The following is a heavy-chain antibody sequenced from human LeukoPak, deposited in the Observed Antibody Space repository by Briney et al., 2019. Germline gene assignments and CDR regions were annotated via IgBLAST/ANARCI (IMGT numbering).Heavy chain of an antibody. CDR2: IYYSGST. CDR1: GGSIISNNYY. V-gene: IGHV4-39*01. CDR3: ARHPFNYYYYMDV. Sequence: SETLSLTCTVSGGSIISNNYYWGWLRQPPGMGLEWIATIYYSGSTYYNPSLKSRVTISVDTSKNQFSLKLSSVTAADTAVYYCARHPFNYYYYMDVWGKGTTVTVSS. J-gene: IGHJ6*03.